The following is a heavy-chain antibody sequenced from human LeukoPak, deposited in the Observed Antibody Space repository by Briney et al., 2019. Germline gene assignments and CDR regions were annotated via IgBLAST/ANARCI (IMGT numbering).Heavy chain of an antibody. Sequence: PSETLSLTCAVYGGSFSGYYWRWIRQPPGKGLEWIGEINHSEYINFNPSLKGRVTISVDTSKNQFSLKLSSVTAADTAVYYCARGNGYCSSTSCPHWFDPWGQGTLVTVSS. J-gene: IGHJ5*02. CDR1: GGSFSGYY. CDR3: ARGNGYCSSTSCPHWFDP. D-gene: IGHD2-2*01. CDR2: INHSEYI. V-gene: IGHV4-34*01.